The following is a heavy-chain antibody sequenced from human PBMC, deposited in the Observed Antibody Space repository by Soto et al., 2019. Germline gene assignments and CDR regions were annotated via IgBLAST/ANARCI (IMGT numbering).Heavy chain of an antibody. Sequence: PSETLSLSCTVTGGSINSHYWSWIRQPPGKGLEWIGYMYYSGNTYYNPSLQSRVTISVDTSKNQISLRLNSVTAADTAVYYCARVGARRSDHRGPATLVTVSS. CDR2: MYYSGNT. CDR1: GGSINSHY. D-gene: IGHD1-26*01. V-gene: IGHV4-59*11. CDR3: ARVGARRSDH. J-gene: IGHJ4*02.